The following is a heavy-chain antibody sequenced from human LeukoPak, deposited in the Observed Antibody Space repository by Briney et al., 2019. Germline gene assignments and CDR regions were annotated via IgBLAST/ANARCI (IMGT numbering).Heavy chain of an antibody. D-gene: IGHD3-10*01. V-gene: IGHV3-23*01. J-gene: IGHJ4*02. Sequence: GGSLRLSCAASGFTFSGYAMSGVRQAPGEGLEWVSAISGGGGSTYYADSIQGRFTISRDDSKNTLYLQIHGLRAVATAVYSCAKGMVRGVIPDYWGRGNRVIVSA. CDR2: ISGGGGST. CDR3: AKGMVRGVIPDY. CDR1: GFTFSGYA.